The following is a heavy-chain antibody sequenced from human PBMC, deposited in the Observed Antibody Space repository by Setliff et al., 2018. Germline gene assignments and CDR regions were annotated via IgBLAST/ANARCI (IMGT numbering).Heavy chain of an antibody. V-gene: IGHV3-7*01. D-gene: IGHD3-10*01. Sequence: PGGSLRLSCAASGFTFSRYWMSWVRQAPGKGLEWVANIKQDGSEKHYVDSVKGRFTISRDNAKNSLYLQMNSLRAEDTAVYYCARDHVYGSQYYYYYYGMDVWGQGTTVTVSS. CDR2: IKQDGSEK. CDR1: GFTFSRYW. CDR3: ARDHVYGSQYYYYYYGMDV. J-gene: IGHJ6*02.